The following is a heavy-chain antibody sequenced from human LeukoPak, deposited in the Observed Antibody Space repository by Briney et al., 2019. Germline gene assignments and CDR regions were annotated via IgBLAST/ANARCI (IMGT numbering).Heavy chain of an antibody. CDR2: ISAYNGNT. CDR1: GYTFTSYG. V-gene: IGHV1-18*01. D-gene: IGHD2-2*02. Sequence: ASVKVSCKASGYTFTSYGISWVRQAPGQGLEWMGWISAYNGNTNYAQKLQGRVTMTTDTSTSTAYMELRSLRSDDTAVYYRARSIVVVPAAIPHQDFDYWGQGTLVTVSS. CDR3: ARSIVVVPAAIPHQDFDY. J-gene: IGHJ4*02.